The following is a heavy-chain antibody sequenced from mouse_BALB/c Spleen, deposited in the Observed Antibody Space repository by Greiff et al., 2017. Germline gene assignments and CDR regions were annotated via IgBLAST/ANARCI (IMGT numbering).Heavy chain of an antibody. J-gene: IGHJ4*01. CDR3: ARHLGRPYYAMDY. V-gene: IGHV5-12-1*01. Sequence: EVKVVESGGGLVKPGGSLKLSCAASGFAFSSYDMSWVRQTPEKRLEWVAYISSGGGSTYYPDTVKGRFTISRDNAKNTLYLQMSSLKSEDTAMYYCARHLGRPYYAMDYWGQGTSVTVSS. D-gene: IGHD3-1*01. CDR1: GFAFSSYD. CDR2: ISSGGGST.